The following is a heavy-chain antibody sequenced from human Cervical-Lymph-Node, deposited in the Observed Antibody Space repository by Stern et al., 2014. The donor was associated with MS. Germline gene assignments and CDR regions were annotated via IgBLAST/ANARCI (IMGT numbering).Heavy chain of an antibody. CDR2: ISPIFGTT. V-gene: IGHV1-69*18. CDR3: ARLHDLSPRGMDV. Sequence: VQLVESGAGVKTPGSSVKVSCKASGGTFDSYAINWVRQAPGQGLEWMGRISPIFGTTNYAQQFQGRVTITADESTSTAYMELSSLRSEDTAVYYCARLHDLSPRGMDVWGQGTTVTVSS. D-gene: IGHD3-3*01. CDR1: GGTFDSYA. J-gene: IGHJ6*02.